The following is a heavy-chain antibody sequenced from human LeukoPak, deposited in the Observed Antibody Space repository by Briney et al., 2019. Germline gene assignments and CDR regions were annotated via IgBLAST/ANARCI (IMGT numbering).Heavy chain of an antibody. Sequence: GASVKVSCKASGYTFTSYDINWVRQATGQGLERMGWMNPNSGNTGYAQKFQGRVTMTRNTTISTAYMELSSLRSEDTAVYYCARGRGQWLARGTNWYFDLWGRGTLVTVSS. CDR2: MNPNSGNT. J-gene: IGHJ2*01. V-gene: IGHV1-8*01. CDR1: GYTFTSYD. D-gene: IGHD6-19*01. CDR3: ARGRGQWLARGTNWYFDL.